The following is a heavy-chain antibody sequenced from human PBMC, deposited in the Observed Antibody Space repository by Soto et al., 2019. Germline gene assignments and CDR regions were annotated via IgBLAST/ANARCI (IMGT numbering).Heavy chain of an antibody. J-gene: IGHJ5*02. Sequence: GGSLRLSCAASGFTFTSYAMSWVRQATEKGLEWVSGISGGGGSTYYAASVKGRFTISRDNSKSTLYLQMNSLGAEDTAVYYCAKAGGYDILTGYRNRFDPWGQGTRVTVSS. V-gene: IGHV3-23*01. D-gene: IGHD3-9*01. CDR3: AKAGGYDILTGYRNRFDP. CDR1: GFTFTSYA. CDR2: ISGGGGST.